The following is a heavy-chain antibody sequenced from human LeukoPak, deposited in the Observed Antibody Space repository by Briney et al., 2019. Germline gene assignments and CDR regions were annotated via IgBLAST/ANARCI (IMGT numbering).Heavy chain of an antibody. J-gene: IGHJ4*02. V-gene: IGHV3-23*01. CDR2: ISGSAHKI. CDR1: GITFSNYA. Sequence: PGGSLRLSCVASGITFSNYAVSWVRQAPEKGLDWVSIISGSAHKIRYADSVKGRFTISRDNSENIVYLQMNNLRAEDTAVYYCARGFGVVIIRGQGTLVTVSS. CDR3: ARGFGVVII. D-gene: IGHD3-3*01.